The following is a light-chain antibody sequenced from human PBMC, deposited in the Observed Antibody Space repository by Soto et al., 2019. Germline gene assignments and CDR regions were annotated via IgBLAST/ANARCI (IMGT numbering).Light chain of an antibody. J-gene: IGKJ3*01. CDR1: HSVSSN. CDR3: QQYNNRPFT. Sequence: EIVMTQSPATLSVSPGERATLSCRASHSVSSNLAWYQQKPGQAPRLLIYGASTRATGIPARFSGSGSGTEFTLTISSLQSEDFAVYYCQQYNNRPFTFGHGTKVDIK. V-gene: IGKV3-15*01. CDR2: GAS.